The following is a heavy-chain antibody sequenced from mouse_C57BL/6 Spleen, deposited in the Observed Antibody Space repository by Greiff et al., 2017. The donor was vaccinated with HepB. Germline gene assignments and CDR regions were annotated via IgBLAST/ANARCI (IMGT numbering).Heavy chain of an antibody. V-gene: IGHV14-4*01. Sequence: EVKLLESGAELVRPGASVKLSCTASGFNIKDDYMHWVKQRPEQGLEWIGWIDPENGDTEYASKFQGKATITADTSSNTAYLQLSSLTSEDTAVYYCTDSSGLRTPGFAYWGQGTLVTVSA. CDR1: GFNIKDDY. CDR3: TDSSGLRTPGFAY. D-gene: IGHD3-2*02. J-gene: IGHJ3*01. CDR2: IDPENGDT.